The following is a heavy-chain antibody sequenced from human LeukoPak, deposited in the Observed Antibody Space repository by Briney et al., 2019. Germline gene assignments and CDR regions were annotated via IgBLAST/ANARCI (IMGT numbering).Heavy chain of an antibody. Sequence: SAKVSCKASGGTFSSYAISWVRQAPGQGLEWMGGIIPIFGTANYAQKFQGRVTITADKSTSTAYMELSSLRSEDTAVYYCAREGAYGDHGGNWFDPWGQGTLVTVSS. CDR3: AREGAYGDHGGNWFDP. CDR1: GGTFSSYA. CDR2: IIPIFGTA. D-gene: IGHD4-17*01. V-gene: IGHV1-69*06. J-gene: IGHJ5*02.